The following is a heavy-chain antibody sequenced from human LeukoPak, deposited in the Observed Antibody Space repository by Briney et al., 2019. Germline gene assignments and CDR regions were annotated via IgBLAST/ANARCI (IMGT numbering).Heavy chain of an antibody. CDR3: ASHEGF. J-gene: IGHJ4*02. CDR1: GGSVSGGSYY. Sequence: PSETLSLTCTVSGGSVSGGSYYWSWIRQPPGKGLEWIEYIYYSGSTNYNPSLKSRVTISVDTSKNQFSLKLSSVTAADTAVYYCASHEGFWGQGTLVTVSS. V-gene: IGHV4-61*01. CDR2: IYYSGST.